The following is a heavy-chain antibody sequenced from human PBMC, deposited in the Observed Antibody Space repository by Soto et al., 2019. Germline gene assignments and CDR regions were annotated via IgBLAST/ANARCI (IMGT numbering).Heavy chain of an antibody. CDR3: AKEGITIFGVVKIGVYYYMDV. V-gene: IGHV3-23*01. CDR2: ISGSGGST. J-gene: IGHJ6*03. CDR1: GFTFSSYA. Sequence: GGSLRLSCAASGFTFSSYAMSWVRQAPGKGLEWVSAISGSGGSTYYADSVKGRFTISRDNSKNTLYLQMNSLRAEDTAVYYCAKEGITIFGVVKIGVYYYMDVWGKGTTVTVSS. D-gene: IGHD3-3*01.